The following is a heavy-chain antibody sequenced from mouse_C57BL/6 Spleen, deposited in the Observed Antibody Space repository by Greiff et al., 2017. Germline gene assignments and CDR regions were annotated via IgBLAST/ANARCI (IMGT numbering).Heavy chain of an antibody. CDR1: GYTFTDYY. Sequence: EVQLQQSGPELVKPGASVKISCKASGYTFTDYYMNWVKQSHGKSLEWIGDINPNNGGTSYNQKFKGKATLTVDKSSSTAYMALRSLTSEDSAVYYCARYAGSSPSYAMDYWGQGTSVTVSS. J-gene: IGHJ4*01. CDR2: INPNNGGT. V-gene: IGHV1-26*01. CDR3: ARYAGSSPSYAMDY. D-gene: IGHD1-1*01.